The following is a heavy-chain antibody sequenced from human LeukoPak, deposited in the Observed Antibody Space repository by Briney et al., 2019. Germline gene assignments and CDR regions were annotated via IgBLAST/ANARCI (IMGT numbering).Heavy chain of an antibody. Sequence: SETLSLTCTVSGYSISSGYYWGWIRQPRGKGLEWIGSIYHSGSTYYNPSLKSRVTISVDTSKNQFSLKLSSVTAADTAVYYCARGGYYDYVWGSYRYHPFDYWGQGTLVTVSS. V-gene: IGHV4-38-2*02. CDR1: GYSISSGYY. J-gene: IGHJ4*02. D-gene: IGHD3-16*02. CDR3: ARGGYYDYVWGSYRYHPFDY. CDR2: IYHSGST.